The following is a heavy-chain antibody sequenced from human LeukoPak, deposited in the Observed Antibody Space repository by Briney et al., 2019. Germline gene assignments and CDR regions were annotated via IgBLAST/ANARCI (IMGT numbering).Heavy chain of an antibody. D-gene: IGHD3-22*01. J-gene: IGHJ4*02. Sequence: GGSLRLSCAASGFTFISYSMNWVRRAPGKGLEWVSYISSSSTSMYYADSVKGRFTISRDNARNSLYLQMNSLRAEDTAVYYCARQNGAGYYYYFDSWGQGTLVTVSS. CDR3: ARQNGAGYYYYFDS. CDR2: ISSSSTSM. CDR1: GFTFISYS. V-gene: IGHV3-48*01.